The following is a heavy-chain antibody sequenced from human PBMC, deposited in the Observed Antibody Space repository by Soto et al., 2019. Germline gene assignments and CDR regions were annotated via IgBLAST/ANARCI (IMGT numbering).Heavy chain of an antibody. Sequence: SVKVSCKASGGTFSSYAISWVRQAPGQGLEWTGGIIPIFGTANYAQKFQGRVTITADESTSTAYMELSSLRSEDTAVYYCAREGGTAALHWFDPWGQGTLVTVSS. J-gene: IGHJ5*02. D-gene: IGHD6-6*01. CDR2: IIPIFGTA. CDR1: GGTFSSYA. V-gene: IGHV1-69*13. CDR3: AREGGTAALHWFDP.